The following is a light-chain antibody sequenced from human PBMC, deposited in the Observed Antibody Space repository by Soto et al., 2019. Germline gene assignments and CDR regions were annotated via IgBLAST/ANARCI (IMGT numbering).Light chain of an antibody. J-gene: IGKJ4*01. CDR1: QTVSTTY. Sequence: EIVLTQSPGTLSLSPGERATLSCRASQTVSTTYLAWYQQKPGQAPRLLIYGASSRATGIPDRFSGSESGTDFTLTISRLEPEDFAVYYCQQYGGSPLTFGGGTKVDIK. V-gene: IGKV3-20*01. CDR3: QQYGGSPLT. CDR2: GAS.